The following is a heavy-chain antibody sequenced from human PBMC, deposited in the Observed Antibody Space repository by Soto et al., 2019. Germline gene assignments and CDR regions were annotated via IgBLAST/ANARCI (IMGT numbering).Heavy chain of an antibody. Sequence: LRLSCAASGFTFSSYSMNWVRQAPGKGLEWVSSISSSSSYIYYAGSVKGRFTISRDNAKNSLYLQMNSLRAEDTAVYYCARDTLGSSEDYYYYGMDVWGQGTTVTVSS. CDR3: ARDTLGSSEDYYYYGMDV. V-gene: IGHV3-21*01. CDR1: GFTFSSYS. D-gene: IGHD3-10*01. CDR2: ISSSSSYI. J-gene: IGHJ6*02.